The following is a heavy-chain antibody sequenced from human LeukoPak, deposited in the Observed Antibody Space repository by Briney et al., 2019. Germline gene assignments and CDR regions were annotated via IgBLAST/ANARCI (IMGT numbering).Heavy chain of an antibody. CDR3: ARVGGGGSYYLIDY. V-gene: IGHV3-33*01. Sequence: GGSLRLSCAASGFTFSSYGMHWVRQAPGKELEWVAVIWYDGSNKYYADSVKGRFTISRDNSKNTLYLQMNSLRAEDTAVYYCARVGGGGSYYLIDYWGQGTLVTVSS. D-gene: IGHD1-26*01. CDR1: GFTFSSYG. CDR2: IWYDGSNK. J-gene: IGHJ4*02.